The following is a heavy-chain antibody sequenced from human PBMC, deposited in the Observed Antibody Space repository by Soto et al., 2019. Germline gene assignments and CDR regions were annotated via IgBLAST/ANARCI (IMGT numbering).Heavy chain of an antibody. CDR1: GFTFGDYA. Sequence: GSLRLSGTPSGFTFGDYALSWVRQATAKGLAWVAFIRRNAYGGTTDYAASVKGSFTISSDDSKRIPHLQMPPLTTDDTPLSYSPRPSSLDFDFWRQPNRGTAS. J-gene: IGHJ4*02. V-gene: IGHV3-49*04. D-gene: IGHD3-16*01. CDR2: IRRNAYGGTT. CDR3: PRPSSLDFDF.